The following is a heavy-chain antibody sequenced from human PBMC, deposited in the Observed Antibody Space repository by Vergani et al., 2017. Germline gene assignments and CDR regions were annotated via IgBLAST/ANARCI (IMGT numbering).Heavy chain of an antibody. CDR1: GFTFNSYA. CDR2: INNNGGST. CDR3: AKVCGSTSCPYGGGAFDV. D-gene: IGHD2-2*01. V-gene: IGHV3-23*01. J-gene: IGHJ3*01. Sequence: QLLESGGGLIQPGGSLRLSCAASGFTFNSYAMPWVRQAPGKGLEWVSGINNNGGSTYYADSVKGRFTISSDNSKNTLYLQMTDLRAEDTATYYWAKVCGSTSCPYGGGAFDVWGHGTMVTVSS.